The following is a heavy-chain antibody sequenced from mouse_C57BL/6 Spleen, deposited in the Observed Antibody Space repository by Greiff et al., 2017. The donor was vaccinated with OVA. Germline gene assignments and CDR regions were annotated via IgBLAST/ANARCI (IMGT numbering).Heavy chain of an antibody. CDR3: TRDEDYYGSSRSWYFDV. D-gene: IGHD1-1*01. CDR1: GFTFSSYA. V-gene: IGHV5-9-1*02. CDR2: ISSGGDYI. Sequence: DVMLVESGEGLVKPGGSLKLSCAASGFTFSSYAMSWVRQTPEKRLEWVAYISSGGDYIYYADTVKGRFTISRDNARNPLYLQMSSLKSEDTAMYYCTRDEDYYGSSRSWYFDVWGTGTTVTVSA. J-gene: IGHJ1*03.